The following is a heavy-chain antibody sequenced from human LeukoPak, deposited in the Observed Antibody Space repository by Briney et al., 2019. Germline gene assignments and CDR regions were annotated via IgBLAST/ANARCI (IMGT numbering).Heavy chain of an antibody. V-gene: IGHV3-11*01. CDR2: ISTTGSNK. Sequence: LSLTCAVYGGSFSGYYWSWLRQPPGKGLEWVSYISTTGSNKYYADSVKGRFTTSRDSAKNSLYLQPKNLRADDSAVYYCARVPSTVTSTDQWGQGTLVTVSS. CDR1: GGSFSGYY. CDR3: ARVPSTVTSTDQ. J-gene: IGHJ4*02. D-gene: IGHD3-16*01.